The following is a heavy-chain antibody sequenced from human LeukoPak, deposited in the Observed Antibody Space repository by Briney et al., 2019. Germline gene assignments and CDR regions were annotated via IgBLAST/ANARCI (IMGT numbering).Heavy chain of an antibody. V-gene: IGHV4-4*02. D-gene: IGHD6-25*01. CDR3: AREGGFYRPLDY. CDR2: VHLDGRT. Sequence: SETLSLTCGVSGGSVSSTNWWTWIRKPPGKGLEWIGEVHLDGRTNFNPSLKSRLTMSVDLSENHVSLKLTSVTAADTAVYYCAREGGFYRPLDYSGQGTLVTVSS. J-gene: IGHJ4*02. CDR1: GGSVSSTNW.